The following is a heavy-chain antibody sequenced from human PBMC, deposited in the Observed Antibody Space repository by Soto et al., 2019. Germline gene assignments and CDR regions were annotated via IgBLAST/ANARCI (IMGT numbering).Heavy chain of an antibody. CDR1: GFTVSSNY. V-gene: IGHV3-53*01. D-gene: IGHD3-3*01. CDR2: IYSGGST. J-gene: IGHJ4*02. CDR3: ARVGGYDFWRGYPGDY. Sequence: GGSLRLSCAASGFTVSSNYMSWVRQAPGKGLEWVSVIYSGGSTYYADSVKGRFTISRDNSKNTLYLQMNSLGAEDTAVYYCARVGGYDFWRGYPGDYGGQGTLVSVSS.